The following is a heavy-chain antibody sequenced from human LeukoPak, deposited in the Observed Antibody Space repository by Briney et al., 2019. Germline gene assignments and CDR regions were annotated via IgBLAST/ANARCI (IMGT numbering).Heavy chain of an antibody. CDR3: AKDESQDA. Sequence: XVRXXXXKGLVGCSAISASGGSTYYADSVKGGFTIYRDNSKNTLYLQMSSLRAEDTAVYYCAKDESQDAWGKGTTVTVS. J-gene: IGHJ6*03. V-gene: IGHV3-23*01. CDR2: ISASGGST.